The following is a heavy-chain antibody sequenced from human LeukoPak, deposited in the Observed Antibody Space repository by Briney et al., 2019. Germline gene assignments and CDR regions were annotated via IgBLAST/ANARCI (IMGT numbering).Heavy chain of an antibody. CDR2: ISYDGSNK. J-gene: IGHJ4*02. V-gene: IGHV3-30-3*01. CDR1: GFTFSTYT. CDR3: ARVSIGYSSGWGFDY. D-gene: IGHD6-19*01. Sequence: PGGSLRLSCAASGFTFSTYTMNWVRQAPGKGLEWVAVISYDGSNKYYADSVKGRFTISRDNSKNTLYLQMNSLRAEDTAVYYCARVSIGYSSGWGFDYWGQGTLVTVSS.